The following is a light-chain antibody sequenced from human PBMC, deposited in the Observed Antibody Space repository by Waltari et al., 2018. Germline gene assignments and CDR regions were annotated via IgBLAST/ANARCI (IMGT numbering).Light chain of an antibody. V-gene: IGLV1-47*01. Sequence: QSVLTQPPSASGTPGQTITISCSGRDSNIGSNYVYWYQHLPGMAPKLLIYRNSQRPSGVPDRFSGSKSGKSASLAINGLRSEDEANYYCAAWDDTLRMVFGGGTKLTVL. CDR3: AAWDDTLRMV. CDR2: RNS. J-gene: IGLJ2*01. CDR1: DSNIGSNY.